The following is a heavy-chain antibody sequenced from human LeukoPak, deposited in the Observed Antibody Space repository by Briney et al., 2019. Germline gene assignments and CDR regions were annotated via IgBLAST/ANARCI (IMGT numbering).Heavy chain of an antibody. V-gene: IGHV3-64*01. CDR1: GFTFSRFT. CDR3: ARFREERTPYSGLDA. J-gene: IGHJ6*02. D-gene: IGHD4-11*01. Sequence: PGGSLRLSCAASGFTFSRFTMQWVRQAPGKGLEYVSTINSDGGYKYYANSVKGRFTASRDNSKSMLYLQMGSLRAEDMGVYYCARFREERTPYSGLDAWGQGTTVTVSS. CDR2: INSDGGYK.